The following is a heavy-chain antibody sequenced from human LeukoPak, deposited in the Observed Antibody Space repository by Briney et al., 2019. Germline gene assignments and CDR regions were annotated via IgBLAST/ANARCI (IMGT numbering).Heavy chain of an antibody. CDR1: GFTFSTYA. CDR2: IYSGGST. V-gene: IGHV3-66*01. J-gene: IGHJ5*02. Sequence: QPGGSLGLSCAASGFTFSTYAMSWVRQAPGKGLEWVSVIYSGGSTYYADSVKGRFTISRDSSKNTLYLQMNSLRAEDTAVYYCARVKIAVAGTGWFDPWGQGTLVTVSS. D-gene: IGHD6-19*01. CDR3: ARVKIAVAGTGWFDP.